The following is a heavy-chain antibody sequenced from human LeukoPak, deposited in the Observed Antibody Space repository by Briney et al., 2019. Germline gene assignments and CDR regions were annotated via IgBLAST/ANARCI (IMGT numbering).Heavy chain of an antibody. CDR1: GFTFSTFG. CDR2: INSDGSST. V-gene: IGHV3-74*01. D-gene: IGHD3-10*01. CDR3: ARDILLWFGEYYGMDV. Sequence: PGGSLRLSCAASGFTFSTFGMHWVRQAPGKGLVWVSRINSDGSSTSYADSVKGRFTISRDNAKNTLYLQMNSLRAEDTAVYYCARDILLWFGEYYGMDVWGQGTTVTVSS. J-gene: IGHJ6*02.